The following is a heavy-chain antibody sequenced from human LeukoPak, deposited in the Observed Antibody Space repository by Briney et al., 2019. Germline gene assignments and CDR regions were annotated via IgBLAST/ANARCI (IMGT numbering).Heavy chain of an antibody. CDR3: AKVGRILWFGESGYFDY. V-gene: IGHV3-23*01. J-gene: IGHJ4*02. CDR2: ISGSGGST. CDR1: GFTFSSYA. Sequence: GGSLRLSCAASGFTFSSYAMSWVRQAPGKGLEWVSAISGSGGSTYYADSVKGRFTISRDNSKNTLYLQMNSLRAEDTAVYYRAKVGRILWFGESGYFDYWGQGTLVTVSS. D-gene: IGHD3-10*01.